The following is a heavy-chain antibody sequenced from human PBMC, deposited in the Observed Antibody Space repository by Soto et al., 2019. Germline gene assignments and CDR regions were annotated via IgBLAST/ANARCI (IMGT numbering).Heavy chain of an antibody. V-gene: IGHV3-49*03. Sequence: PGGSLRLSCTASGFTFGDYAMSWFRQAPGKGLEWVGFIRSKAYGGTTGYAASVKGRFTISRDDSKSIAYLQMNSLKTEDTAVYYCTRVMIVVVITLNDAFDIWGQGTVVTV. CDR1: GFTFGDYA. CDR2: IRSKAYGGTT. CDR3: TRVMIVVVITLNDAFDI. J-gene: IGHJ3*02. D-gene: IGHD3-22*01.